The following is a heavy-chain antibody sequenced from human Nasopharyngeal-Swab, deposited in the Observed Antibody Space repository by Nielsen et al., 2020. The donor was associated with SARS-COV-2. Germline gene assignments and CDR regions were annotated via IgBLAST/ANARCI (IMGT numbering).Heavy chain of an antibody. D-gene: IGHD3-16*02. CDR2: IYFSGST. V-gene: IGHV4-59*13. CDR1: NGSINSYY. J-gene: IGHJ6*02. CDR3: ARVALGSYLRGRGMDV. Sequence: GSLRLSCTVSNGSINSYYWSWIRQPPGKGLEWIGYIYFSGSTSYNPSLKSRVTMSVDTSKNQFSLNLTSVTAADTAVYYCARVALGSYLRGRGMDVWGQGTTVTV.